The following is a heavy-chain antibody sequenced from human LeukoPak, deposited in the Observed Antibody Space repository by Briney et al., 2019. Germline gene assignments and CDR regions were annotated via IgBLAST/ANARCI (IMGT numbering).Heavy chain of an antibody. CDR1: GFTFRAYA. D-gene: IGHD2/OR15-2a*01. J-gene: IGHJ4*02. V-gene: IGHV3-30*04. Sequence: GGSLRLSCAASGFTFRAYAMHWVRQAPGQGLEWVAVISHDGSRTYTADSVKGRITISRDNSEDTVYLHMNILRPEDTAVYYCARDAQDYFDSTTPFDYWGQGTLLIVSS. CDR2: ISHDGSRT. CDR3: ARDAQDYFDSTTPFDY.